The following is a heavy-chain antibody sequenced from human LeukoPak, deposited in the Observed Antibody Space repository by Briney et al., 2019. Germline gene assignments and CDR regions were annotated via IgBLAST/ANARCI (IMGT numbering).Heavy chain of an antibody. CDR1: GFTFSRYS. CDR2: ISIGNTYI. V-gene: IGHV3-21*01. Sequence: GGSLRLSCAASGFTFSRYSMNWVRQAPGKGLEWVSSISIGNTYIYYADSVKGRFTISRDNAKNSLYLQMNSLRAEDTAVYYCVRQLVSWGRGTLVTVSS. J-gene: IGHJ5*02. CDR3: VRQLVS. D-gene: IGHD3-10*01.